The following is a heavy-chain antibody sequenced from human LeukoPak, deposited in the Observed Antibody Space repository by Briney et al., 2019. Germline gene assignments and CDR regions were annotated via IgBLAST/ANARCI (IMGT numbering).Heavy chain of an antibody. V-gene: IGHV1-18*01. CDR2: ISAYNGNT. J-gene: IGHJ4*02. D-gene: IGHD3-22*01. Sequence: GASVKVSCKASGYTFTSYGISWVRQAPGQGLEWMGWISAYNGNTNYAQKLQGRVTMTTDTSTSTAYMELRRLRSDDTAVYYCARGYYDSSGYYEIDYWGQGTLVTVSS. CDR3: ARGYYDSSGYYEIDY. CDR1: GYTFTSYG.